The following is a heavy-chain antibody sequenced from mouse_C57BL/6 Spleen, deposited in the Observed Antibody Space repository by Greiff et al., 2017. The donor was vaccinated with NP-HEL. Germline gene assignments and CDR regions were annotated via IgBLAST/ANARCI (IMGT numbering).Heavy chain of an antibody. CDR2: INPNNGGT. CDR1: GYTFTDYN. D-gene: IGHD1-1*01. Sequence: EVQLQQSGPELVKPGASVKMSCKASGYTFTDYNMHWVKQSHGKSLEWIGYINPNNGGTSYNQKFKGKATLTVNKSSSTAYMELRSLTSEDSAVYYCARDYYYGSSPFAYWGQGTLVTVSA. J-gene: IGHJ3*01. V-gene: IGHV1-22*01. CDR3: ARDYYYGSSPFAY.